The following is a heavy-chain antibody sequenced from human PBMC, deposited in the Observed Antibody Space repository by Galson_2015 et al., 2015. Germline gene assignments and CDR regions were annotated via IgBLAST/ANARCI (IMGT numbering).Heavy chain of an antibody. CDR1: GGSISTYY. Sequence: ETLSLTCTVSGGSISTYYWSWIRQPPGKGLEWIGYIYYSGSTNYNPSLKSRVTISVDTSKNQFSLRLSSVTAADTAVYYCARAVDTAVVDSWGQGTLVTVSS. V-gene: IGHV4-59*01. CDR2: IYYSGST. D-gene: IGHD5-18*01. CDR3: ARAVDTAVVDS. J-gene: IGHJ4*02.